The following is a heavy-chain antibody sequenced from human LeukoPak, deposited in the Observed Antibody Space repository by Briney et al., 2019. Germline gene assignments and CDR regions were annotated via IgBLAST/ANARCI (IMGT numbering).Heavy chain of an antibody. Sequence: GGSLRLSCAASGFTFSDYYMSWIRQVPGKGLEWVAVISYDGSNKYYADSVKGRFTISRDNSKNTLYLQMNSLRAEDTAVYYCAREGSDFSSSPDYWGQGTLVTVSS. CDR1: GFTFSDYY. V-gene: IGHV3-30-3*01. J-gene: IGHJ4*02. D-gene: IGHD6-6*01. CDR3: AREGSDFSSSPDY. CDR2: ISYDGSNK.